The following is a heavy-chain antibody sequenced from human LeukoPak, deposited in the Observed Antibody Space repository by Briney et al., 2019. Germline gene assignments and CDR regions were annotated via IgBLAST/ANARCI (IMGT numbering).Heavy chain of an antibody. V-gene: IGHV3-30*02. CDR3: AKDGEWTFDI. Sequence: GGSLRLSCAASGFTFSTYAMHWVRQAPGEGLEWVAFIGRDATTKYYADSVKGRFIISGDSSYNTAYLQMNSPRAEDTAIYYCAKDGEWTFDIWGQGTMVTVSS. CDR1: GFTFSTYA. CDR2: IGRDATTK. J-gene: IGHJ3*02. D-gene: IGHD3-3*01.